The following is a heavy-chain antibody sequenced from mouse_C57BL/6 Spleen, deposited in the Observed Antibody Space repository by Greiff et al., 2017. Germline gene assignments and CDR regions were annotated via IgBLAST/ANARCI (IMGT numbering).Heavy chain of an antibody. V-gene: IGHV1-50*01. J-gene: IGHJ4*01. CDR2: IDPSDSYT. Sequence: VQLQQPGAELVKPGASVKLSCKASGYTFTSYWMQWVKQRPGQGLEWIGEIDPSDSYTNYNQKFKGKATLTVDTSSSTAYMQLSSLTSEDSAVYYCARGTDGYAMDYWGQGTSVTVSS. D-gene: IGHD3-3*01. CDR1: GYTFTSYW. CDR3: ARGTDGYAMDY.